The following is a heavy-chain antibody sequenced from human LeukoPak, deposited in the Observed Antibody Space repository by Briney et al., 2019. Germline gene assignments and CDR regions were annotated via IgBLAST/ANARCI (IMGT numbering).Heavy chain of an antibody. D-gene: IGHD6-13*01. CDR1: GFTFSSYG. CDR3: AKVFSSSWPFNYYYYGMDV. CDR2: ISYDGSNK. J-gene: IGHJ6*02. Sequence: GGSLRLSCAASGFTFSSYGMHWVRQAPGKGLERVAVISYDGSNKYYADSVKGRFTISRDNSKNTLYLQMNSLRAEDTAVYYCAKVFSSSWPFNYYYYGMDVWGQGTTVTVSS. V-gene: IGHV3-30*18.